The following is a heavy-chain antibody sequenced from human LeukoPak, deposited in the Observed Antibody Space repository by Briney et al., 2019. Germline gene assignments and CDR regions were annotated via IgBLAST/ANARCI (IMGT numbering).Heavy chain of an antibody. Sequence: SETLSRTCTVSGGSISSSNYYWGWIRQPPGKGLEWIGSIYYSGSTYYNPSLKSRVTISADTSKNQFSLKLSSVTAADTAVYYCARQHLFSSSWYNWYFDLWGRGTLVTVSS. CDR2: IYYSGST. J-gene: IGHJ2*01. CDR3: ARQHLFSSSWYNWYFDL. CDR1: GGSISSSNYY. D-gene: IGHD6-13*01. V-gene: IGHV4-39*01.